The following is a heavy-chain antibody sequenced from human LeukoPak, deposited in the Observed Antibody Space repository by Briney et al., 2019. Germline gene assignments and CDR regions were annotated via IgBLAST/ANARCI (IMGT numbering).Heavy chain of an antibody. CDR2: IYSGGST. D-gene: IGHD6-19*01. J-gene: IGHJ4*02. CDR3: ARGSSGWPAGDY. CDR1: GFTVSSNY. V-gene: IGHV3-66*01. Sequence: GGSLRLSCAASGFTVSSNYMSWVRQAPGKGLEWVSVIYSGGSTYHADSVKGRFTISRDNSKNTLYLQMNSLRAEDTAVYYCARGSSGWPAGDYWGQGTLVTVSS.